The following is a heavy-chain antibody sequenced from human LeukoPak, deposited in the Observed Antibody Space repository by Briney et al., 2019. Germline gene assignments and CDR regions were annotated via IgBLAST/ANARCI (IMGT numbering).Heavy chain of an antibody. J-gene: IGHJ6*02. D-gene: IGHD2-2*01. CDR1: GYTFTKYY. CDR2: INPSGGST. CDR3: ASVTAYCDSTNCYYYSAMDV. V-gene: IGHV1-46*01. Sequence: GASVKVSCKTSGYTFTKYYIHWVRQAPGQGLEWMGVINPSGGSTSYAQKFQGRATMTRDTSTSTVYMELSSLRSEDTAVYYCASVTAYCDSTNCYYYSAMDVWGQGTTVTVSS.